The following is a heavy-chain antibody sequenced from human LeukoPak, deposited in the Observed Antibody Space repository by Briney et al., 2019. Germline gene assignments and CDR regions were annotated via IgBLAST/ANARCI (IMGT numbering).Heavy chain of an antibody. J-gene: IGHJ5*02. Sequence: GGSLRLSCAASGFTFSSYGMHWVRQAPGKGLEWVAVIWYDGSNKYYADSVKGRFTISRDNSKNTLYLQMNSLRAEDTAVYYCARGTGFGWMIPFDPWGQGTLVTVSS. CDR2: IWYDGSNK. D-gene: IGHD2-2*03. CDR1: GFTFSSYG. V-gene: IGHV3-33*01. CDR3: ARGTGFGWMIPFDP.